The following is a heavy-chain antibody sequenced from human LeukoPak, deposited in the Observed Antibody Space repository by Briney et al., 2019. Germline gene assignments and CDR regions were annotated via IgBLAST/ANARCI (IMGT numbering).Heavy chain of an antibody. Sequence: PGASVKVSCKASGYTFTSHSINWLRQAPRQGLEWMGWITTNTGNPTYAQAFTGRFVFSLDTSVSTAYLQISSLKAEDTAVYYCARDASTIRFDYWGQGTLVTVSS. D-gene: IGHD5-24*01. V-gene: IGHV7-4-1*02. CDR1: GYTFTSHS. J-gene: IGHJ4*02. CDR3: ARDASTIRFDY. CDR2: ITTNTGNP.